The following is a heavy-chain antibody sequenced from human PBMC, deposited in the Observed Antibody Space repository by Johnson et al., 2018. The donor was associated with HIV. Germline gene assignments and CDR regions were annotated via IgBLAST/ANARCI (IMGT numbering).Heavy chain of an antibody. J-gene: IGHJ3*02. D-gene: IGHD3-22*01. V-gene: IGHV3-15*01. Sequence: VQLVESGGGLVQPGRSLRASCAASGLNVSGHYMSWVRQAPGKGLEWVGRIKSKTDGGTTDYAAPVKGRFTIPRDDSKNTLYLQMNSLKTEDTAVYYCTTWPYYYDTSEDAFDIWAPMVTVSS. CDR2: IKSKTDGGTT. CDR3: TTWPYYYDTSEDAFDI. CDR1: GLNVSGHY.